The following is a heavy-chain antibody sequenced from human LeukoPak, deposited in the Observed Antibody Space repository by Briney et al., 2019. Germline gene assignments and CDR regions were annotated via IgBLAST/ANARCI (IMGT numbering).Heavy chain of an antibody. CDR2: INHSGST. CDR1: GGSFSGYY. D-gene: IGHD3-10*01. Sequence: SETLSLTCAVYGGSFSGYYWSWIRQPPGQGLEWIGEINHSGSTNYNPSLKSRVTISVDTSKNQFTLKLSSVTAADTAVYYCARSFLWFGELSNWFDPWGQGTLVTVSS. CDR3: ARSFLWFGELSNWFDP. J-gene: IGHJ5*02. V-gene: IGHV4-34*01.